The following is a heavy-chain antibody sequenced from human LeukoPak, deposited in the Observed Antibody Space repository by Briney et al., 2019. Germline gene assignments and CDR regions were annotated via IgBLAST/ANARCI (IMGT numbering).Heavy chain of an antibody. CDR2: ISYDGSNK. CDR3: ARDLGVAAASY. V-gene: IGHV3-30*04. CDR1: GFTFSSYA. J-gene: IGHJ4*02. Sequence: RGSLRLSCAASGFTFSSYAMHWVRQAPGKGLEWVAVISYDGSNKYYADSVKGRFTISRDNSKNTLYLQMNSLRAEDTAVYYCARDLGVAAASYWGQGTLVTVSS. D-gene: IGHD6-13*01.